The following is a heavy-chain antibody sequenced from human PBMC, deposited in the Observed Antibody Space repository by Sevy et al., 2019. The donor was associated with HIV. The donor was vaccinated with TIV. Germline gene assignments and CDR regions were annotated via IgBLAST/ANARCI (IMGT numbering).Heavy chain of an antibody. CDR3: AREWGGYCSSTSCSGPNWFDP. Sequence: GGSLRLSCAASGFTFSSYAMHWVRQAPGKGLEWVAVISYDGSNKYYADSVKGRFTISRDNSKNTRYLQMNGLRAEDTAVYYCAREWGGYCSSTSCSGPNWFDPWGQGTLVTVSS. CDR1: GFTFSSYA. D-gene: IGHD2-2*01. J-gene: IGHJ5*02. V-gene: IGHV3-30-3*01. CDR2: ISYDGSNK.